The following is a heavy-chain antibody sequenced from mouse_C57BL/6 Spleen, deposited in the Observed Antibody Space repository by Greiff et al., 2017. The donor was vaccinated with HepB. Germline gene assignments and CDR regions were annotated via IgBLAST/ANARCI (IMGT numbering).Heavy chain of an antibody. V-gene: IGHV1-5*01. J-gene: IGHJ2*01. CDR1: GYTFTSYW. D-gene: IGHD1-1*01. CDR3: KREDCCGSRRGDYFDY. CDR2: IYPGNSDT. Sequence: VQLQQSGTVLARPGASVKMSCKTSGYTFTSYWMHWVKQRPGQGLEWIGAIYPGNSDTSYNQKFKGKAKLTAVTSASTAYMELSSLTNEDSAVYYCKREDCCGSRRGDYFDYWGKGTTLTVSS.